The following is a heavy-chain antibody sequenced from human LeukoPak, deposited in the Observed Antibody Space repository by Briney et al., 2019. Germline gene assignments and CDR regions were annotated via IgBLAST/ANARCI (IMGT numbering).Heavy chain of an antibody. CDR2: ISSSSSTI. J-gene: IGHJ4*02. D-gene: IGHD6-6*01. V-gene: IGHV3-48*01. Sequence: PGGSLRLSCAASGFTFSSYSMNWVRQAPGKGLEWVSYISSSSSTIYYADSVKGRFTISRDNAKNSLYLQMNSLRAEDTAVFYCARDKWTGYSGSSGFDYWGQGTLVTVSS. CDR3: ARDKWTGYSGSSGFDY. CDR1: GFTFSSYS.